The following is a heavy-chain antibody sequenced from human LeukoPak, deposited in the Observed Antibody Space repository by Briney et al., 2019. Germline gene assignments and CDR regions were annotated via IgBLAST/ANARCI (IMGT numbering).Heavy chain of an antibody. D-gene: IGHD4-17*01. V-gene: IGHV1-24*01. J-gene: IGHJ3*02. CDR2: FDPEDGET. Sequence: ASVKVSCKVSGYTLTELSMHWVRQAPGKGLEWMGGFDPEDGETIYAQKFQGRVTMTEDISTDTAYMELSSLRSEDTAVYYCATSMTTVTIDAFDIWGQGTMVTVSS. CDR3: ATSMTTVTIDAFDI. CDR1: GYTLTELS.